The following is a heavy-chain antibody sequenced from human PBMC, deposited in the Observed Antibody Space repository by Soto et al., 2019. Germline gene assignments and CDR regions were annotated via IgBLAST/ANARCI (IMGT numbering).Heavy chain of an antibody. D-gene: IGHD6-6*01. V-gene: IGHV5-51*01. J-gene: IGHJ5*02. Sequence: GESLKISCNISGKAFTSFWVVWVRQMPGRGLEWMGNIYPGDSDTRYSPSFQGQVTISADKSISTAYLQWSSLKASDTAMYYCARTRIADRHVESPLVHCFDPWGHGTLVTVS. CDR2: IYPGDSDT. CDR3: ARTRIADRHVESPLVHCFDP. CDR1: GKAFTSFW.